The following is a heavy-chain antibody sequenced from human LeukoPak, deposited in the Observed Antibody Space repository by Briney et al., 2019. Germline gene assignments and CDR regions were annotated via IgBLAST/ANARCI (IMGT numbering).Heavy chain of an antibody. CDR3: AREVVINYYYYYMDV. CDR1: GYSISSGYY. V-gene: IGHV4-38-2*02. D-gene: IGHD3-22*01. J-gene: IGHJ6*03. Sequence: SETLSLTCTVSGYSISSGYYWGWIRQPPGKGLEWIGSIYHSGSTYYNPSLKSRVTISVDTSKNQFSLKLSSVTAADTAVYYCAREVVINYYYYYMDVWGKGTTVTVSS. CDR2: IYHSGST.